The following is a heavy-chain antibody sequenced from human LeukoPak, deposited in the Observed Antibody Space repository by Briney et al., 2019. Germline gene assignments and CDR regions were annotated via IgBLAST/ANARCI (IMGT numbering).Heavy chain of an antibody. CDR1: GFTVSSNY. V-gene: IGHV3-66*01. Sequence: TGGSLRLSCAASGFTVSSNYMSWVRQAPGKGLEWVPVIYTGGSTYYADSVKGRFTISRENSKNTLFLQMNSLRAGDTSVYYCERSKLWFGDFGYWGQGNLVTVSS. CDR3: ERSKLWFGDFGY. D-gene: IGHD3-10*01. J-gene: IGHJ4*02. CDR2: IYTGGST.